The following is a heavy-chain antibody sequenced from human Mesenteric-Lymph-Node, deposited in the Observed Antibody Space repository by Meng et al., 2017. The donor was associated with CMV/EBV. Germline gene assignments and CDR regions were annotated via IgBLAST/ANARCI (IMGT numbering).Heavy chain of an antibody. CDR1: GFSLGTSGVG. V-gene: IGHV2-5*02. J-gene: IGHJ4*02. D-gene: IGHD3-3*01. Sequence: CTFSGFSLGTSGVGMGWIRQPPGKALEWLTLIYWDDDTRYSPSLKSRLTITKDTSKKQVVLTMTNMDPVDTATYYCAHTTIPGRYFDYWGQGTLVTVSS. CDR3: AHTTIPGRYFDY. CDR2: IYWDDDT.